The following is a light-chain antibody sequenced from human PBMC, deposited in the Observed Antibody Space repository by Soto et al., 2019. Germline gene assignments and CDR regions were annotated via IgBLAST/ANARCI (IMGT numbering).Light chain of an antibody. CDR3: EQSYSTPWT. J-gene: IGKJ1*01. CDR1: QSISSY. V-gene: IGKV1-39*01. Sequence: DIQMTQSPSSLSASVGDRVTITCRASQSISSYLNWYQQKPGKAPKLLIYAASSLQSGVPSRFRGCGSGKDFTLTISSLQPEDFATYYCEQSYSTPWTFGQGTKVEIK. CDR2: AAS.